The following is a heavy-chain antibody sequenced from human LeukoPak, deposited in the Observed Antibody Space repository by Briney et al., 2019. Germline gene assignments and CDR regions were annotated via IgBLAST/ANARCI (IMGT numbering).Heavy chain of an antibody. CDR2: IRSKTYGGTT. V-gene: IGHV3-49*03. CDR3: TRYTGRTDY. J-gene: IGHJ4*02. CDR1: GFTFGTYA. D-gene: IGHD1-14*01. Sequence: GGSLRLSCTSSGFTFGTYAVSWFRQAPGKGLEWVAFIRSKTYGGTTEYAASVKGRFTISRDDSKSIAYLQMNSLKTEDTAVYYCTRYTGRTDYWGQGTLVSVSS.